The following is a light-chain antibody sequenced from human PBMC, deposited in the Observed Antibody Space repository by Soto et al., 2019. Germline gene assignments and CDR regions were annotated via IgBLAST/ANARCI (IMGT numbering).Light chain of an antibody. CDR2: GAS. J-gene: IGKJ1*01. Sequence: EIVLTQSPGTLSLSPRERATLSCRASQSVNDNYLARYQHKPGQAPRLLIDGASSRAHGIPDRFSGSGSGTDFTLTISRLEPEDFAIYYCQQYAASPRTFGQGTQVEVK. CDR1: QSVNDNY. V-gene: IGKV3-20*01. CDR3: QQYAASPRT.